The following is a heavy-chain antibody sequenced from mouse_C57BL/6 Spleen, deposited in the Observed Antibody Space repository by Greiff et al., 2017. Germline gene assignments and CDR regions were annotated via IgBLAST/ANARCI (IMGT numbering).Heavy chain of an antibody. CDR1: GFTFTSYG. J-gene: IGHJ1*03. V-gene: IGHV5-6*01. CDR3: ARRLIRGWCFDV. Sequence: EVQLVESGADLVKPGGSLKLSCAASGFTFTSYGMSWVRQTPDKGLEWVGIIRSDGSYTYYPDHVKGRFTITEDNANNTLYMQISSLTSEDTAVYYCARRLIRGWCFDVWGKGTTVTVSS. CDR2: IRSDGSYT. D-gene: IGHD1-2*01.